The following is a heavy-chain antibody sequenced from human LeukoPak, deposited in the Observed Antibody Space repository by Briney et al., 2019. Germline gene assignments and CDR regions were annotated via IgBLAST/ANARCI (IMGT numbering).Heavy chain of an antibody. D-gene: IGHD3-3*01. CDR1: GGSISSYY. Sequence: SETLSLTCTVSGGSISSYYWSWIRQPAGKGLEWIGRIYTSGSTNYNPSLKSRVTMSVDTSKNQFSLKLSSVTAADTAVYYCARVRNDFWSGPYYYYYMDVWGKGTTVTVSS. CDR2: IYTSGST. J-gene: IGHJ6*03. V-gene: IGHV4-4*07. CDR3: ARVRNDFWSGPYYYYYMDV.